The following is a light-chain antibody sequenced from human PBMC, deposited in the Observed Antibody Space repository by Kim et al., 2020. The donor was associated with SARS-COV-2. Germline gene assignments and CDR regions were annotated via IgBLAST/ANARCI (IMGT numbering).Light chain of an antibody. CDR3: QELNTFPLT. V-gene: IGKV1-12*01. CDR2: GAS. J-gene: IGKJ4*01. Sequence: ASVGDRVTITCRAGEYIYTWLAWYQQQPGKAPKLLISGASNLQPGVPPRFSASGSGTDFTLTISSLQPEDFATYYCQELNTFPLTFGGGTKVDIK. CDR1: EYIYTW.